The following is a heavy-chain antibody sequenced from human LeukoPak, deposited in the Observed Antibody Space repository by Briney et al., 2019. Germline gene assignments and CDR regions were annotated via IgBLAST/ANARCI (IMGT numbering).Heavy chain of an antibody. Sequence: PGGSLRHSCAASGFTFSSYAMSWVRQAPGKGLEWVSAISGSGGSTYYADSVKGRFTISRDNSKNTLYLQMNSLRAEDTAVYYCAKDGSSSWYVYYYYCGMDVWGQGTTVTVSS. D-gene: IGHD6-13*01. CDR1: GFTFSSYA. CDR3: AKDGSSSWYVYYYYCGMDV. V-gene: IGHV3-23*01. J-gene: IGHJ6*02. CDR2: ISGSGGST.